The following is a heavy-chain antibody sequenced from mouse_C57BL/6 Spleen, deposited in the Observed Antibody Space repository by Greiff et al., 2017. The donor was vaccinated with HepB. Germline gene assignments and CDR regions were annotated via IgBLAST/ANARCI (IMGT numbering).Heavy chain of an antibody. D-gene: IGHD2-10*01. CDR1: GYTFTDYN. Sequence: VQLQQSGPELVKPGASVKMSCKASGYTFTDYNMHWVKQSHGKSLEWIGYINPNNGGTSYNQKFKGKATLTVNKSSSTAYMELRSLTSEDSAVYYCARGPYYPYYFDYWGQGTTLTVSS. CDR2: INPNNGGT. J-gene: IGHJ2*01. V-gene: IGHV1-22*01. CDR3: ARGPYYPYYFDY.